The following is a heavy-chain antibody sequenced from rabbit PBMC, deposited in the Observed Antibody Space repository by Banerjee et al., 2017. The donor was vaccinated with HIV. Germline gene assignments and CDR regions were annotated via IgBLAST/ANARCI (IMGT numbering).Heavy chain of an antibody. CDR2: IYASEGSA. CDR3: ARDLAGVIGWNFNL. CDR1: GFDFSSYY. D-gene: IGHD4-1*01. J-gene: IGHJ4*01. V-gene: IGHV1S47*01. Sequence: QEQLVESGGGLVQPEGSLTLSCKASGFDFSSYYMSWVRQAPGKGLEWIGIIYASEGSADYASWVNGRFTISSDSAQNTVDLQMNSLTAADTATYLCARDLAGVIGWNFNLWGPGTLVTVS.